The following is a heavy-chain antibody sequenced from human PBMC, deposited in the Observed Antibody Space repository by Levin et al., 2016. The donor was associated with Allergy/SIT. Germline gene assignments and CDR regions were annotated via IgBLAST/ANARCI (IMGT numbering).Heavy chain of an antibody. CDR1: GGSISSYY. V-gene: IGHV4-59*01. CDR3: ARMWIQVGSFDY. CDR2: IYYSGST. Sequence: SETLSLTCTVSGGSISSYYWSWIRQPPGKGLEWIGYIYYSGSTNYNPSLKSRVTISVDTSKNQFSLKLSSVTAADTAVYYCARMWIQVGSFDYWGQGTLVTVSS. J-gene: IGHJ4*02. D-gene: IGHD5-18*01.